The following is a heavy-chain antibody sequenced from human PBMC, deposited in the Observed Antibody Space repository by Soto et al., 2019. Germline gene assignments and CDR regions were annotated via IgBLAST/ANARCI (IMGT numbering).Heavy chain of an antibody. CDR1: GGTFSSYA. V-gene: IGHV1-69*01. CDR3: AKGGGRQPSCYYGMDV. J-gene: IGHJ6*02. D-gene: IGHD3-16*01. Sequence: QVQLVQSGAEVKKPGSSVKVSCKVSGGTFSSYAISWVRQAPGQGLEWMGGIIPDFGTAKYAQKFQGRVTITADESTSTAYMDLRSLRSEDTAVYYCAKGGGRQPSCYYGMDVWGQGTTVTVSS. CDR2: IIPDFGTA.